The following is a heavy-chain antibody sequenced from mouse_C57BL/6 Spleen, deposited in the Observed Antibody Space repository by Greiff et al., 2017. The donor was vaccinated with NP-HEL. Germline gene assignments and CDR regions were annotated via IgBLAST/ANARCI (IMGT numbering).Heavy chain of an antibody. D-gene: IGHD1-1*01. Sequence: VQLQQSGPELVKPGASVKISCKASGYAFSSSWMNWVKQRPGKGLEWIGRIYPGDGDTNYNGKFKGKATLTADKSSSTAYMQLSSLTSEDSAVYFCARGSYGSRNYFDYWGQGTTLTVSS. CDR3: ARGSYGSRNYFDY. V-gene: IGHV1-82*01. CDR2: IYPGDGDT. CDR1: GYAFSSSW. J-gene: IGHJ2*01.